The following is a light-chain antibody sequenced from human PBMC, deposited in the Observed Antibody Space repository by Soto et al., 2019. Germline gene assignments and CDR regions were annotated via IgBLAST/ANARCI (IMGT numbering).Light chain of an antibody. CDR2: ATS. CDR3: QQTYSAPQT. CDR1: QSISSY. V-gene: IGKV1-39*01. J-gene: IGKJ1*01. Sequence: DIQMTQSPSSLSAFVGDRVTITCRASQSISSYLNWYQQKPGKAPNLLIYATSSLQSGVPSRFSGSGSGTDFTLTISSLQAEDFATDFCQQTYSAPQTFGQGTKVEIK.